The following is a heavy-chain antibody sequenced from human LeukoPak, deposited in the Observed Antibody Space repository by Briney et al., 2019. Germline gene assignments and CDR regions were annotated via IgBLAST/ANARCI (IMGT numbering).Heavy chain of an antibody. CDR3: ARDTGGFDY. J-gene: IGHJ4*02. D-gene: IGHD3-16*01. CDR1: GFTVSNNY. CDR2: IYSDGRT. Sequence: GGSLRLSCAASGFTVSNNYMTWVRQAPGKGLEWVSIIYSDGRTYYADSVKGRFTISRDNFKNTLYLQMNSLRAEDTAVYYCARDTGGFDYWGQGTLVTVSS. V-gene: IGHV3-53*01.